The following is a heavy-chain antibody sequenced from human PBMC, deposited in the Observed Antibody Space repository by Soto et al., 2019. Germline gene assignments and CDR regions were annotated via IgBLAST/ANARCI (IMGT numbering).Heavy chain of an antibody. CDR2: ISGSGGST. CDR3: AKRYYDFWSGTKGHFDY. D-gene: IGHD3-3*01. J-gene: IGHJ4*02. V-gene: IGHV3-23*01. Sequence: GGSLRHSCAASGFTFSSYAMSWVRQAPGKGLEWVSAISGSGGSTYYADSVKGRFTISRDNSKNTLYLQMNSLRAEDTAVYYCAKRYYDFWSGTKGHFDYWGQGTLVTVSS. CDR1: GFTFSSYA.